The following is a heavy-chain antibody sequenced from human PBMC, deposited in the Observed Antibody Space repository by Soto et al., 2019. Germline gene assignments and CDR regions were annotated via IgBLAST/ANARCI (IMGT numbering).Heavy chain of an antibody. CDR2: ISGSGGRT. Sequence: GGSLRLSCAASGFTFSSYAMSWVRQAPGKGLKWVSAISGSGGRTYYADSVKGRFTISRDNSKNTLYLQMNSLRAEDTAVYYCAKPGIAAAGPYFDYWGQGTLVTVSS. D-gene: IGHD6-13*01. CDR1: GFTFSSYA. V-gene: IGHV3-23*01. CDR3: AKPGIAAAGPYFDY. J-gene: IGHJ4*02.